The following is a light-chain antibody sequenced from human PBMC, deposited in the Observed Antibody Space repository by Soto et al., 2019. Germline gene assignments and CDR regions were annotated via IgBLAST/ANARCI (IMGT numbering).Light chain of an antibody. Sequence: EILMTQSPATLSVSPGESATLSCRASQTVTGALAWYQQKPGQAPRLLIYGASTRASGIPDRFSGSGSGTEFTLTISSLQSEDFAVYYCQQYNDWPPYTFGQGTNVEIK. CDR3: QQYNDWPPYT. CDR1: QTVTGA. J-gene: IGKJ2*01. V-gene: IGKV3-15*01. CDR2: GAS.